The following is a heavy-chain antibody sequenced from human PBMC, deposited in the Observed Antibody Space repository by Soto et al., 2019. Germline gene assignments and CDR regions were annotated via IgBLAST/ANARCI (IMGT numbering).Heavy chain of an antibody. D-gene: IGHD2-15*01. CDR2: ISREGDWT. J-gene: IGHJ4*02. V-gene: IGHV1-46*01. CDR3: VREGPPSGKLFDY. CDR1: GYTLANYY. Sequence: QVQMVQSGAEVKMPGASVKVSCQAFGYTLANYYMHWVRQAPGQGLEWTGFISREGDWTGYAQNFQDRATVSRDTSTNTVYLDLSSLTSEDTAVYYCVREGPPSGKLFDYWGQGTLVTVAS.